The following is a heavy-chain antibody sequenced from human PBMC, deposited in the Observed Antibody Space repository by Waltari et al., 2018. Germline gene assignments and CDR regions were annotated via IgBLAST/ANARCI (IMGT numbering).Heavy chain of an antibody. J-gene: IGHJ4*02. CDR1: GYTFANYG. Sequence: QVQLVQSGAEVKKPGASVKVSCKSSGYTFANYGVTWVRQAPGQGLEWMGAVSRCNGNTHDEQKFQCRVPMTTDTSTHTTSMDLNSLTSDDTAIYYCARMDPTVTTTFDYWGQGTLVTVSS. CDR2: VSRCNGNT. CDR3: ARMDPTVTTTFDY. D-gene: IGHD4-17*01. V-gene: IGHV1-18*01.